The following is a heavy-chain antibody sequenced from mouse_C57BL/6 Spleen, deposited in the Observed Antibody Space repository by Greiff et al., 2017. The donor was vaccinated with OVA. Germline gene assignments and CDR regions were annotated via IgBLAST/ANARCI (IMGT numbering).Heavy chain of an antibody. CDR1: GYTFTDYN. D-gene: IGHD2-4*01. CDR3: ARSRVYDYGGAWFAD. V-gene: IGHV1-22*01. Sequence: EVQLQESGPELVKPGASVKMSCKASGYTFTDYNMHWVKQSHGKSLEWIGYINPNNGGTSYNQKFKGKATLTVNKSSSTAYMELRSLTSEDSAVYYCARSRVYDYGGAWFADWGQGTLVTVSA. J-gene: IGHJ3*01. CDR2: INPNNGGT.